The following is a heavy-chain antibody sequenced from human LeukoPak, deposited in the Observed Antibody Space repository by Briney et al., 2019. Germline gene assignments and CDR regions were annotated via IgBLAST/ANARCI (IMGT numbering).Heavy chain of an antibody. J-gene: IGHJ3*02. CDR2: IYYSGST. Sequence: SETLSLTCTVSGGSISSYYWSWIRQPPGKGLEWIGYIYYSGSTNYNPSLKSRVTISVDTSKNQFSLKLSSVTAADTAVYYCARAPRNRYSGIPFDIWGQGTMVTVSS. CDR1: GGSISSYY. CDR3: ARAPRNRYSGIPFDI. V-gene: IGHV4-59*01. D-gene: IGHD1-26*01.